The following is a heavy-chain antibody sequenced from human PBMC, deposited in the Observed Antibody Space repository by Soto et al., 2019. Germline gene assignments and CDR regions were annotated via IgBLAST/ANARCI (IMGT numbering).Heavy chain of an antibody. J-gene: IGHJ3*02. V-gene: IGHV6-1*01. CDR1: GDSVSTNSAA. D-gene: IGHD2-2*01. CDR3: ARLLGYCSSTSCPGHDILTDPDAFDI. Sequence: SQTLSLTCAISGDSVSTNSAAWNWIRQSPSRGLEWLGRTYYRSKWYNDYAVSVKSRITINPDTSKNQFSLQLNSVTPEDTAVYYCARLLGYCSSTSCPGHDILTDPDAFDIWGKGTMATVSS. CDR2: TYYRSKWYN.